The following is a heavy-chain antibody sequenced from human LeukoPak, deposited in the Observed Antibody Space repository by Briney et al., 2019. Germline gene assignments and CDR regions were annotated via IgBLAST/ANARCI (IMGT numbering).Heavy chain of an antibody. CDR2: IYYSGST. J-gene: IGHJ4*02. CDR1: GGSISSSSYY. V-gene: IGHV4-39*01. Sequence: SETLSLTCTVSGGSISSSSYYWGWIRQPPGKGLEWIGSIYYSGSTYYNPSLKSRVTISVDTSKNQFSLKLSSVTAADTAVYYCASYYGGNSNLDYWGQGTLVTVSS. D-gene: IGHD4-23*01. CDR3: ASYYGGNSNLDY.